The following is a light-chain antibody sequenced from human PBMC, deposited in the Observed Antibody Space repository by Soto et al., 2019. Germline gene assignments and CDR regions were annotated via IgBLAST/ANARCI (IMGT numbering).Light chain of an antibody. CDR1: SSKIGAGYD. Sequence: QSVLTQAPSVSGAPGQRVTISCTGSSSKIGAGYDVHWYQQLPGTAPKLLIYGNSNRPSGVPDRFSGSKSGTSASLAITGLQAEDEADYYCQSYDSSLSVLYVFRTGTKVTVL. CDR3: QSYDSSLSVLYV. CDR2: GNS. J-gene: IGLJ1*01. V-gene: IGLV1-40*01.